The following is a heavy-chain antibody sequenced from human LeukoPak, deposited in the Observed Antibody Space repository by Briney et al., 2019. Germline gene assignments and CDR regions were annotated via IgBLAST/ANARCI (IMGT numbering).Heavy chain of an antibody. CDR3: AGELFYYDSSGYSEYFQH. CDR2: IYYSGST. D-gene: IGHD3-22*01. J-gene: IGHJ1*01. V-gene: IGHV4-59*08. Sequence: PSETLSLTCTVSGGSISSYYWSWIRQPPGKGLEWIGYIYYSGSTNYNPSLKSRVTISVDTSKNQFSLKLSSVTAPDTAVYYCAGELFYYDSSGYSEYFQHWGQGTLVTVSS. CDR1: GGSISSYY.